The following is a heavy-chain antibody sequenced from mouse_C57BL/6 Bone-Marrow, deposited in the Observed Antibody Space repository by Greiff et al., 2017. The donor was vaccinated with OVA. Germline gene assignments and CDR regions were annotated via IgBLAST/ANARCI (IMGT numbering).Heavy chain of an antibody. Sequence: VQLQQSGPELVKPGASVKISCKASGYSFTGYYMNWVKQSPEKSLEWIGEINPSTGGTTYNQKFKAKATLTVDKSSSTAYMQLKSLTSEDSAVYYCARWGGYYLFAYWGKGTLVTVSA. J-gene: IGHJ3*01. CDR3: ARWGGYYLFAY. D-gene: IGHD2-3*01. CDR2: INPSTGGT. V-gene: IGHV1-42*01. CDR1: GYSFTGYY.